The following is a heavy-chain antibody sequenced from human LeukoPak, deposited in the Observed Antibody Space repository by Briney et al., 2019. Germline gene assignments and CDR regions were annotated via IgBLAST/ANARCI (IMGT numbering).Heavy chain of an antibody. CDR3: ARHPPVHKGEDWFDP. CDR2: IYYSGST. J-gene: IGHJ5*02. CDR1: GGSISSSSYY. Sequence: RSSETLSLTCTVSGGSISSSSYYWGWIRQPPGKGLECIGSIYYSGSTYYNPSLKSRVTISVDTPKNQFSLKLSSVTAADTAVYYCARHPPVHKGEDWFDPWGQGTLVTVSS. D-gene: IGHD3-16*01. V-gene: IGHV4-39*01.